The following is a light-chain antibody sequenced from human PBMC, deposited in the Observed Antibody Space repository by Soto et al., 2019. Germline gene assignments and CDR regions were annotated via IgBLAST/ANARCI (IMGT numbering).Light chain of an antibody. V-gene: IGLV1-44*01. CDR2: NNN. CDR1: SSNIGRNA. J-gene: IGLJ3*02. Sequence: QSVLTQPPSESGAPGQRVTISCSGSSSNIGRNAVNWYQHLPGTAPKLLIYNNNQRPSGVPDRFSGSKSGTSASLAISGLQSEDETNYYCATWDDSLNAWVFGGGTKLTVL. CDR3: ATWDDSLNAWV.